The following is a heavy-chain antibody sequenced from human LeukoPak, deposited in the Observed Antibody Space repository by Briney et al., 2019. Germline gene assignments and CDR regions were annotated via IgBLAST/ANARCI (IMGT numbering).Heavy chain of an antibody. CDR2: ISYDGSNK. J-gene: IGHJ4*02. Sequence: GGSLRLSCAASGFTFSSYSMHWVRQAPGKGLEWVAVISYDGSNKYYADSVKGRFTISRDNSKNTLYLQMNSLRAEDTAVYYCATTWANPYDCGGDCYSAGRFDYWGQGTLVTVSS. CDR3: ATTWANPYDCGGDCYSAGRFDY. V-gene: IGHV3-30*03. D-gene: IGHD2-21*02. CDR1: GFTFSSYS.